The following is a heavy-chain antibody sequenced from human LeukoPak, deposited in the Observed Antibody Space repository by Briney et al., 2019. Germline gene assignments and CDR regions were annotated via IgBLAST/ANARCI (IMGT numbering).Heavy chain of an antibody. CDR2: ISAYNGNT. CDR3: ARAPPDSSDYSYVWFFDY. J-gene: IGHJ4*02. CDR1: GYTFTNYG. D-gene: IGHD3-22*01. Sequence: GASVKVSCKASGYTFTNYGIGWVRQAPGQGLEWMGWISAYNGNTQYAQKFQGRVTMTTDTSTSTAFMELRSLRSDDTAVYYCARAPPDSSDYSYVWFFDYWGQGTLVTVSS. V-gene: IGHV1-18*01.